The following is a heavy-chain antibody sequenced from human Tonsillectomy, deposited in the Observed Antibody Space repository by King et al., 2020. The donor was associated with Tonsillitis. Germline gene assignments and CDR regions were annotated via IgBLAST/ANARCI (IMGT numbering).Heavy chain of an antibody. CDR1: GFTFDDYA. Sequence: VQLVESGGVVVQPGGSLRLSCAASGFTFDDYAMHWVRQAPGKGLEWVSLISWDGGSTYYADSVKGRFTISRDNSKNSLYLQMNSLRAEDTALYYCAKVISPYYDFWSGSISTAVDYWGQGTLVTVSS. V-gene: IGHV3-43D*03. CDR3: AKVISPYYDFWSGSISTAVDY. CDR2: ISWDGGST. J-gene: IGHJ4*02. D-gene: IGHD3-3*01.